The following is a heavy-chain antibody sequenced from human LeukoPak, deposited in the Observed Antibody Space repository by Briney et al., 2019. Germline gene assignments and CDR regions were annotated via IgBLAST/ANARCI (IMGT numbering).Heavy chain of an antibody. V-gene: IGHV3-30*14. D-gene: IGHD4-23*01. CDR1: GFTFNNFA. CDR3: ARGNYGGKKGRTFDY. CDR2: ISYDGTNK. Sequence: GGSLRLSCAASGFTFNNFAMHWVRQAPGKGLEWVAVISYDGTNKYYADSVKGRFTISRENAKNSLYLQMNSLRAGDTAVYYCARGNYGGKKGRTFDYWGQGTLVTVSS. J-gene: IGHJ4*02.